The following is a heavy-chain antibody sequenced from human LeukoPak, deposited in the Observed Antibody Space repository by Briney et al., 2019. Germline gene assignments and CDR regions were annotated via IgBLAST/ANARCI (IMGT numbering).Heavy chain of an antibody. J-gene: IGHJ4*02. CDR3: AKARGGTYQTYFFDY. Sequence: GRSLRLSCVASGFTFSNYAMNWVRQAPGKGLEWVSLSGSGGDIYYVDSVKGRFTISRDNSKNTLYLQMNSLRAEDTAVYYCAKARGGTYQTYFFDYWGQGTLVTVSS. CDR2: SGSGGDI. CDR1: GFTFSNYA. V-gene: IGHV3-23*01. D-gene: IGHD1-26*01.